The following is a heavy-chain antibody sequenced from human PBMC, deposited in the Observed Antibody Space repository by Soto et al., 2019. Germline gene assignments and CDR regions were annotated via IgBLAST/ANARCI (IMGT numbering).Heavy chain of an antibody. CDR2: IYHSENT. CDR3: ARHPFYENRYYYSIGFDN. CDR1: GGSISSSNW. V-gene: IGHV4-4*02. Sequence: SETLSLTCDVSGGSISSSNWWIWVRQPPGKGLEWIGEIYHSENTNYNPSLKSRVTISVDKSKNQLSLRLTSVTAADTAVYYCARHPFYENRYYYSIGFDNWGHGTLVTVSS. J-gene: IGHJ4*01. D-gene: IGHD2-21*02.